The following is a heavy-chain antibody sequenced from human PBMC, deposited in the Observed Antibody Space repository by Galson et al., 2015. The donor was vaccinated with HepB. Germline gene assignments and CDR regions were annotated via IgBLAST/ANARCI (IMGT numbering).Heavy chain of an antibody. J-gene: IGHJ2*01. D-gene: IGHD3-3*01. Sequence: SLRLSCAPSGFTFSGSAMHWVRQASGKGLEWVGRIRSKANNYATAYAASVKGRFIISRDDSRNTAYLQMNSLKTEDTAVYYCTRPTHLDPSVDLLRFLEPDWYFDLWGRGTLVTVSS. V-gene: IGHV3-73*01. CDR2: IRSKANNYAT. CDR3: TRPTHLDPSVDLLRFLEPDWYFDL. CDR1: GFTFSGSA.